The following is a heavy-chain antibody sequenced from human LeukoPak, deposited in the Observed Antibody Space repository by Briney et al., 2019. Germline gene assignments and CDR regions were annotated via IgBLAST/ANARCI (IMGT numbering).Heavy chain of an antibody. CDR2: IRYDGSNK. D-gene: IGHD3-22*01. CDR3: AKDQYYYDSSGGFDY. Sequence: GGSLRLSCAASGFTFSSYGMHWVRQAPGKGLEWVAFIRYDGSNKYYADSVKGRFTISRDNSKNTLYLQINSLRAEDTAVYYSAKDQYYYDSSGGFDYWGQGTLVTVSS. CDR1: GFTFSSYG. J-gene: IGHJ4*02. V-gene: IGHV3-30*02.